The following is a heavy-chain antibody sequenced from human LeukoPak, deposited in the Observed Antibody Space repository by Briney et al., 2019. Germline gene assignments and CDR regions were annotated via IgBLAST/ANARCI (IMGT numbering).Heavy chain of an antibody. Sequence: ASVKVSCKASGYTFTSYYMHWVRQAPGQGLEWMGIINPSGGNTSYAQKFQGRVTMTRDTSTSTVYMELSSLRSEDTAVYYCARDPGMKEWLVNSFDYWGQGTLVTVSS. CDR2: INPSGGNT. V-gene: IGHV1-46*01. J-gene: IGHJ4*02. D-gene: IGHD6-19*01. CDR3: ARDPGMKEWLVNSFDY. CDR1: GYTFTSYY.